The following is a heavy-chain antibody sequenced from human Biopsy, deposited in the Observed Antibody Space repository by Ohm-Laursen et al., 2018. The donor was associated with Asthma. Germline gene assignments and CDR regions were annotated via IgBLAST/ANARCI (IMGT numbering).Heavy chain of an antibody. CDR1: GFTFRSYA. CDR3: ARDVMEWYLPAFDF. J-gene: IGHJ4*02. CDR2: GGSYYDGGLK. Sequence: SLRLPCAAPGFTFRSYAMHWVRQAPGKGLEWVAVGGSYYDGGLKYYADSANGRFTVSRDDSKNTLYLQMNSLRPDDTAVYYCARDVMEWYLPAFDFWGQGTLVTVSS. V-gene: IGHV3-30-3*01. D-gene: IGHD3-3*01.